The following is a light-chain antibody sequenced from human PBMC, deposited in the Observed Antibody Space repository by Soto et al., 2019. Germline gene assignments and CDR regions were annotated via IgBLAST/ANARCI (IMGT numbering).Light chain of an antibody. CDR2: GAS. Sequence: EIVMTQSPATLSVSPGERATLSCRASQSVGSSLAWYQQKPGQAPRLLIYGASARATGTPARFTGSGSGTEFTLTISSLQSEDFAVYYWQQYNNWPPTFGQGTKLEIK. CDR1: QSVGSS. CDR3: QQYNNWPPT. J-gene: IGKJ2*01. V-gene: IGKV3-15*01.